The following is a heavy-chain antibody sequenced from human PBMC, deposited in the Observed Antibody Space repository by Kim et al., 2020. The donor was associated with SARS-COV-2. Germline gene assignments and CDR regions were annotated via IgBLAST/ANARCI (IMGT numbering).Heavy chain of an antibody. CDR3: AKDSLYGSGYFDY. J-gene: IGHJ4*02. D-gene: IGHD3-10*01. Sequence: ADSVKGRFTISRDNSKNTLYLQMNSLRAEDTAVYYCAKDSLYGSGYFDYWGQGTLVTVSS. V-gene: IGHV3-23*01.